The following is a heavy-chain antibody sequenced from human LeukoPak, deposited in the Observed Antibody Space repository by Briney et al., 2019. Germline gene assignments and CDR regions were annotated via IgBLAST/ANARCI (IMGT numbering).Heavy chain of an antibody. D-gene: IGHD3-9*01. V-gene: IGHV1-69*04. CDR1: GGTFSSYA. J-gene: IGHJ3*02. CDR3: ARDDWSHPDDAFDI. Sequence: GASVKVSCKASGGTFSSYAISWERQAPGQGLEWMGRIIPILGIANYAQKVQGRVTITADKSTSTAYMELSSLRSEDTAVYYCARDDWSHPDDAFDIWGQGTMVTVSS. CDR2: IIPILGIA.